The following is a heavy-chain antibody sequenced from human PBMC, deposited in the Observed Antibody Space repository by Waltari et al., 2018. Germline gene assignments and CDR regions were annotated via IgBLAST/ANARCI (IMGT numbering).Heavy chain of an antibody. CDR2: INPSGGRR. V-gene: IGHV1-46*01. CDR3: ARGPGLLFDY. CDR1: GYTFTSYY. J-gene: IGHJ4*02. Sequence: QVQLVQSGAEVKKPGASVKVSCKASGYTFTSYYMHWVRQAPGQGPEWMGIINPSGGRRTNEQKFQGRETITMETSTSTVYMGLGSLRSEDTSVYYCARGPGLLFDYWGQGTLVTGSS.